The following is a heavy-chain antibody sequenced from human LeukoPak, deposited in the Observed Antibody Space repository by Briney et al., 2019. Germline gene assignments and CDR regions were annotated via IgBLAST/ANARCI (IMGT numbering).Heavy chain of an antibody. V-gene: IGHV4-39*07. CDR2: MHYSGII. J-gene: IGHJ2*01. CDR1: GGSISSTTHY. D-gene: IGHD5-12*01. CDR3: ASVATIPGWYFDL. Sequence: SETLSLTCTVSGGSISSTTHYWSWIRQPPGKGLEWIGSMHYSGIIYYNPSLKSRVTISVDTSKNQFSLKLSSVTAADTAVYYCASVATIPGWYFDLWGRGTLVTVSS.